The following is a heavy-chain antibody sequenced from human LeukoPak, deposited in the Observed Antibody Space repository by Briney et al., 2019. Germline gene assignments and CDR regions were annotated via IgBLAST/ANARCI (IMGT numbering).Heavy chain of an antibody. CDR2: ISYDGGNK. D-gene: IGHD6-19*01. J-gene: IGHJ4*02. Sequence: PGGSLRLSCAASGFTFSSYAMHWVRQAPGKGLEWVAVISYDGGNKYYADSVKGRFTISRDNSKNTLYLQMNSLRAEDTAVYYCARDGAYSSGPEGPLDYWGQGTLVTVSS. CDR3: ARDGAYSSGPEGPLDY. V-gene: IGHV3-30*04. CDR1: GFTFSSYA.